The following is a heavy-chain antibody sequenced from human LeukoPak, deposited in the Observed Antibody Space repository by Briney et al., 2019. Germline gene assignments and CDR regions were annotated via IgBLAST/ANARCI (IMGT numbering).Heavy chain of an antibody. Sequence: SSETLSLTCAVYIDSFSGYHWSWIRQSPGKGLEWIGEIDHSGNTKYNPSLKSRVTISRDTSKNQFSLKLTSVTAADTAVYYCARGLYSSSSDWFDPWGQGTLVTVSS. J-gene: IGHJ5*02. CDR2: IDHSGNT. V-gene: IGHV4-34*01. CDR3: ARGLYSSSSDWFDP. CDR1: IDSFSGYH. D-gene: IGHD6-6*01.